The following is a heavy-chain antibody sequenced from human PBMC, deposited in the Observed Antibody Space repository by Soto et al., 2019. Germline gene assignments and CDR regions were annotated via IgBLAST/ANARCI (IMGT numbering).Heavy chain of an antibody. CDR1: GYTFTSYY. CDR2: INPSGGST. CDR3: ARDLIAAATSYYYYYGMDV. J-gene: IGHJ6*02. D-gene: IGHD6-13*01. Sequence: SLKVSCKASGYTFTSYYMHWVRQAPGQGLEWMGIINPSGGSTSYAQKFQGRVTMTRDTSTSTVYMELSSLRSEDTAVYYCARDLIAAATSYYYYYGMDVWGQGTTVTVSS. V-gene: IGHV1-46*01.